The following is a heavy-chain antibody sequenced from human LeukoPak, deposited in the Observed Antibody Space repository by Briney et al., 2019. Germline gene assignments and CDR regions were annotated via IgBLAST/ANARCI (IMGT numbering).Heavy chain of an antibody. CDR1: GGTFSSYA. Sequence: GASVKVSCKASGGTFSSYAISWVRQAPGQGLEWMGGIIPIFGTANYAQKFQGRVTITADESTSTAFMELSSLRSEDTAVYYCAREVSYGVVDYWGQGTLVTVSS. CDR3: AREVSYGVVDY. CDR2: IIPIFGTA. J-gene: IGHJ4*02. D-gene: IGHD4-17*01. V-gene: IGHV1-69*13.